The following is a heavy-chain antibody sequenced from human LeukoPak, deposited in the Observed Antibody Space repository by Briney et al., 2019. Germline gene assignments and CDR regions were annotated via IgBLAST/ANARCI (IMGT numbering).Heavy chain of an antibody. CDR3: AREIFGSGSYSAY. D-gene: IGHD3-10*01. CDR1: GFSFSTYA. CDR2: IWNDASHT. J-gene: IGHJ4*02. Sequence: GGSLRLSCAASGFSFSTYAIHWVRQAPGKGLEWVALIWNDASHTFYTDSVKGRFTISRDNAKNTVYLLMKRVGGEDTAVYYCAREIFGSGSYSAYWGQGTLVTVSS. V-gene: IGHV3-33*01.